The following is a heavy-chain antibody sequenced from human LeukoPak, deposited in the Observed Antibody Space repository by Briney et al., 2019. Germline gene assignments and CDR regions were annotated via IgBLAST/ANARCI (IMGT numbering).Heavy chain of an antibody. CDR3: AKDWPDY. CDR1: GFTFSSYG. CDR2: ISYDGSNK. Sequence: GRSLRLSCAASGFTFSSYGMHWVRQAPGKGLEWVAVISYDGSNKYYADSVKGRFTISRDNSKNTLYLQMNSLRAEDTAVYYCAKDWPDYWGQGTLVTVSS. V-gene: IGHV3-30*18. J-gene: IGHJ4*02.